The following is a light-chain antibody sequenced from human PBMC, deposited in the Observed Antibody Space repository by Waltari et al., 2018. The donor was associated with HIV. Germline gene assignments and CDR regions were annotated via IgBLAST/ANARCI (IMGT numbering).Light chain of an antibody. V-gene: IGKV1-39*01. CDR2: TAT. CDR3: QQSYSSPT. CDR1: QNISHY. Sequence: DIQMTQSPSSLSASIGDSVTITCRASQNISHYLNWYQQKPGKAPTTLISTATPLQSGVPLRFRGSGSGTDFTLTITNQRPDDFATYFCQQSYSSPTFGPGTTVDIK. J-gene: IGKJ3*01.